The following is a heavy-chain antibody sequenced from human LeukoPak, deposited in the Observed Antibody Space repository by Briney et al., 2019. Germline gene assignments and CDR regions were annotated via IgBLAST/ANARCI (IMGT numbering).Heavy chain of an antibody. J-gene: IGHJ2*01. CDR2: ISWNSGSI. CDR1: GFTFDDYA. D-gene: IGHD3-3*01. CDR3: AKDMVGWLSTASDL. Sequence: GGSLRLSCAASGFTFDDYAMHWVRPAPGKGLEWVSGISWNSGSIGYADSVKGRFTISRDNAKNSLYLQMNSRRAEDTALYDCAKDMVGWLSTASDLCGRGTLVTASS. V-gene: IGHV3-9*01.